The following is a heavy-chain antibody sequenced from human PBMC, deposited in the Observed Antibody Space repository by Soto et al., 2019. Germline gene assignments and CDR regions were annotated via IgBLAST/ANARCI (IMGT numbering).Heavy chain of an antibody. CDR2: IKSKTDGGTT. D-gene: IGHD3-3*01. CDR1: GFTFSNAW. V-gene: IGHV3-15*01. Sequence: EVQLVESGGGLVKPGGSLRLSCAASGFTFSNAWLSWVRQAPGKGLEWVGRIKSKTDGGTTDYAAPVKGRFTISRDDSKNTLYLQMNRLKTEDTAVYYCTTLNYDFWSGYAYNCFDPWGQGTLVTVSS. J-gene: IGHJ5*02. CDR3: TTLNYDFWSGYAYNCFDP.